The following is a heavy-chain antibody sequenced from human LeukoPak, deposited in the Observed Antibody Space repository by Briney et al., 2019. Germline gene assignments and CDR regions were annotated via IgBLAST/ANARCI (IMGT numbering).Heavy chain of an antibody. Sequence: GGSLRLSCAASGFTFSSYSMNWVRQAPRKGLEWVSYISSSSSTIYYADSVKGRFTTSRDNAKNSLFLQVNSLRAEDTAVYYCARAGQSDYWGQGTLVTVSS. CDR1: GFTFSSYS. CDR3: ARAGQSDY. V-gene: IGHV3-48*04. CDR2: ISSSSSTI. J-gene: IGHJ4*02.